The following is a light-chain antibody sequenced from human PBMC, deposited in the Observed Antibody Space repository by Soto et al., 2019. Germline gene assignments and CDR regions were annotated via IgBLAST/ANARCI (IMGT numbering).Light chain of an antibody. V-gene: IGKV1-12*01. CDR1: QGIGTW. CDR2: AAS. CDR3: QQADSLPQT. Sequence: DIQMTQSPSSVSASVGDRVTITCRASQGIGTWLAWYQQKPGKGPNLLIYAASSLESGVPSRFSGSGSGTDFTLTISSLQPEPFATYYCQQADSLPQTLGQGTKVDIK. J-gene: IGKJ1*01.